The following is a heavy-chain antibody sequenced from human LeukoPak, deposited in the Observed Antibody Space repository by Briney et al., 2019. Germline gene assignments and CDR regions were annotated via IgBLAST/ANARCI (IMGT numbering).Heavy chain of an antibody. J-gene: IGHJ4*02. CDR3: ARVYDSSQFDY. D-gene: IGHD3-22*01. CDR1: GGSFSGYY. CDR2: ISSSSSYI. Sequence: ETLSLTCAVYGGSFSGYYWSWIRQPPGKGLEWVSSISSSSSYIYYADSVKGRFTISRDNAKNSLYLQMNSLRAEDAAVYYCARVYDSSQFDYWGQGTLVTVSS. V-gene: IGHV3-21*01.